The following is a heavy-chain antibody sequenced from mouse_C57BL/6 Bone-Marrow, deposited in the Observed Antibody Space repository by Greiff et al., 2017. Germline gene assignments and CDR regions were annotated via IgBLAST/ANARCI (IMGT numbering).Heavy chain of an antibody. CDR1: GFTFSSYA. CDR2: ISDGGSYT. V-gene: IGHV5-4*01. J-gene: IGHJ3*01. CDR3: ARSWFAY. Sequence: EVQGVESGGGLVKPGGSLKLSCAASGFTFSSYAMSWVRQTPEKRLEWVATISDGGSYTYYPDNVKGRFTITRDNAKNNPYLQMSHLKSEDTAMYYCARSWFAYWGQGTLVTVTA.